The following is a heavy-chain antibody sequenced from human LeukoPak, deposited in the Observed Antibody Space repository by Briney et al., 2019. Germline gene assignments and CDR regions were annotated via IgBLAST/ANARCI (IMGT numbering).Heavy chain of an antibody. CDR2: INPNSGGT. D-gene: IGHD6-19*01. CDR1: GYTFTGYY. V-gene: IGHV1-2*02. Sequence: ASVKVSCKASGYTFTGYYMHWVRQAPGQGLEWMGWINPNSGGTNFAQKFQGRVTMTRDTSISTAYMELSRLRSDDTAVYYCARPYSSGWTTGYWGQGTLVTVPS. CDR3: ARPYSSGWTTGY. J-gene: IGHJ4*02.